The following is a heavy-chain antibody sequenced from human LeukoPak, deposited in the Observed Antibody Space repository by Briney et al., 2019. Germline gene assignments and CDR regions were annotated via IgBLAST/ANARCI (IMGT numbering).Heavy chain of an antibody. J-gene: IGHJ4*02. V-gene: IGHV3-30*02. Sequence: GGSLRLSCAASGFTFSSYGMHWVRQAPGKGLEWVAFIRYDGSNKYYADSVKGRFTISRDNSKNTLYLQMNSLRAEDTAVYYCAMANPSTLWGFWYYDSSGYYPIYYWGQGTLVTVSS. D-gene: IGHD3-22*01. CDR2: IRYDGSNK. CDR1: GFTFSSYG. CDR3: AMANPSTLWGFWYYDSSGYYPIYY.